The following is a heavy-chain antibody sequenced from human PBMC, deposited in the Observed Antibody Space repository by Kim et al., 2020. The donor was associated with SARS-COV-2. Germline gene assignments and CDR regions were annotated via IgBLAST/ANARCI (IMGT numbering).Heavy chain of an antibody. J-gene: IGHJ3*02. CDR3: ARVEVTIFRMTILYDAFDI. Sequence: GRFTISRDNAKNSLYLQMSGLRAEDTAVYYCARVEVTIFRMTILYDAFDIWGQGTMVTVSS. V-gene: IGHV3-11*01. D-gene: IGHD3-3*01.